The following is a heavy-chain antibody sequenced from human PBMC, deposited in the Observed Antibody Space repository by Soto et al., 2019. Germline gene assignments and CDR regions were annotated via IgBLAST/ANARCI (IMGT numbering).Heavy chain of an antibody. Sequence: QVQLVQSGAEVKKPGSSVKVSCKASGGTFSSYAISWVRQAPGQGLEWMGGIIPIFGTADYAQKFQGRVTITADESTSTAYMELSSLRSEDTAVYYSGVVVDKHYYYSMDVWGQGTTVTVSS. CDR1: GGTFSSYA. CDR2: IIPIFGTA. J-gene: IGHJ6*02. D-gene: IGHD3-22*01. V-gene: IGHV1-69*01. CDR3: GVVVDKHYYYSMDV.